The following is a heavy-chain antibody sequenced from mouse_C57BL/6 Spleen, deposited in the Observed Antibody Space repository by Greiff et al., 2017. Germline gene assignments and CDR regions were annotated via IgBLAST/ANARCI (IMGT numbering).Heavy chain of an antibody. V-gene: IGHV5-16*01. D-gene: IGHD2-1*01. CDR2: INYDGSST. J-gene: IGHJ1*03. CDR3: ARDRGYYGNLWYFDV. Sequence: EVKLVESEGGLVQPGSSMKLSCTASGFTFSDYYMAWVRQVPEKGLEWVANINYDGSSTYYLDSLKSRFIISRDNAKNILYLQMSSLKSEDTATYYCARDRGYYGNLWYFDVWGTGTTVTVSS. CDR1: GFTFSDYY.